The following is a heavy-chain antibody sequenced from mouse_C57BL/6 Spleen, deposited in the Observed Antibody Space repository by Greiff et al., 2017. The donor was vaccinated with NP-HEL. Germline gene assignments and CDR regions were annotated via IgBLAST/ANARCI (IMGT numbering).Heavy chain of an antibody. CDR2: ISDGGSYT. J-gene: IGHJ2*01. D-gene: IGHD1-1*01. Sequence: EVQRVESGGGLVKPGGSLKLSCAASGFTFSSYAMSWVRQTPEKRLEWVATISDGGSYTYYPDNVKGRFTISRDNAKNNLYLQMSHLKSEDTAMYYCERDQIRYGYFDYWGQGATLTVSS. V-gene: IGHV5-4*01. CDR1: GFTFSSYA. CDR3: ERDQIRYGYFDY.